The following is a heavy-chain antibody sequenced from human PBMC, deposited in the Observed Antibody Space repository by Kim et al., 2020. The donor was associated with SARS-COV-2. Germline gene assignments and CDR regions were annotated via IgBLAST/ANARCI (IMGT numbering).Heavy chain of an antibody. D-gene: IGHD2-2*01. J-gene: IGHJ5*02. CDR3: ARDQFVVVPAAITSHRFDP. Sequence: ASVKVSCKASGYTFTGYYMHWVRQAPGQGLEWMGRINPNSGGTNYAQKFQGRVTMTRDTSISTAYMELSRLRSDDTAVYYCARDQFVVVPAAITSHRFDPWGQGTLVTVSS. CDR2: INPNSGGT. V-gene: IGHV1-2*06. CDR1: GYTFTGYY.